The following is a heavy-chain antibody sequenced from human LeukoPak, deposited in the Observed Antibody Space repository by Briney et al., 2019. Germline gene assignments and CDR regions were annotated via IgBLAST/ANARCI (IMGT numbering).Heavy chain of an antibody. CDR1: GYTFTGYY. D-gene: IGHD2-2*01. CDR3: ARGCSSTSCYGGGDYYYMDI. CDR2: INPNSGGT. V-gene: IGHV1-2*02. J-gene: IGHJ6*03. Sequence: ASVKVSCKASGYTFTGYYMHWVRQAPGQGLEWMGWINPNSGGTNYAQKFQGRVTMTRDTSIGTAYMELSRLRSDDTAVYCCARGCSSTSCYGGGDYYYMDIWGKGTTVTVSS.